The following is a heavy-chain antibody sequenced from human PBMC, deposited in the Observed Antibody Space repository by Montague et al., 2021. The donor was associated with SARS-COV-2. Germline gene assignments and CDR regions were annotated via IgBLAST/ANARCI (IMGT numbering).Heavy chain of an antibody. V-gene: IGHV4-4*07. CDR2: SYSNGDT. Sequence: SETLSLTCTVSGASMSGYHWSWIRQPPGKALEWIGRSYSNGDTTYNPSLKSRLTMSVDTSERQFSLKMTSVSAADTAIYYCARGSEYYYHPFDYWGHGTLVTVSS. CDR1: GASMSGYH. J-gene: IGHJ4*01. D-gene: IGHD2/OR15-2a*01. CDR3: ARGSEYYYHPFDY.